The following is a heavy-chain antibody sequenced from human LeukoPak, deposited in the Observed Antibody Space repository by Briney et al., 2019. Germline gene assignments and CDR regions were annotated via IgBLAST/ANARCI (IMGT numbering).Heavy chain of an antibody. CDR2: INPNSGGT. V-gene: IGHV1-2*02. Sequence: ASVKVSCKASGYTFTGYYMHWVRQAPGQGLEWMGWINPNSGGTNYAQKFQGRVTMTRGTSISTAYMELSRLRSDDTAVYYCAREGDIVVVPAATRPRGFGELSPPFDYWGQGTLVTVSS. CDR3: AREGDIVVVPAATRPRGFGELSPPFDY. CDR1: GYTFTGYY. J-gene: IGHJ4*02. D-gene: IGHD2-2*01.